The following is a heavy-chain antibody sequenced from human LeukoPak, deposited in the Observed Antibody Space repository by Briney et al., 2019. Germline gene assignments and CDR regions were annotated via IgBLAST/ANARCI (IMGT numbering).Heavy chain of an antibody. Sequence: PGGSLRLSCAASGFTFSSYEMNWVRQAPGKGLEWVSYISSSGSTIYYADSVKGRFTISRDNSKNTLYLQMNSLRAEDTAVYYCARHGGSCYSCSEDNWFDPWGQGTLVTVSS. CDR3: ARHGGSCYSCSEDNWFDP. CDR1: GFTFSSYE. CDR2: ISSSGSTI. D-gene: IGHD2-15*01. V-gene: IGHV3-48*03. J-gene: IGHJ5*02.